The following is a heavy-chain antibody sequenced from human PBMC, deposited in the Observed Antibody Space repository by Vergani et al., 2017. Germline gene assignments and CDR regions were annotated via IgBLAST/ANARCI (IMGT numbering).Heavy chain of an antibody. Sequence: QVQLVQSGAEVKKPGASVKVSCKASGYTFTSYYIHWVRQAPGQGREWMGIINPSGGSTSYAQKLQGRVTMTRDTSTSTVYMELSSLRSEDTAVYYCASQDTAMGNYFDSWGQGTLVTVSS. CDR3: ASQDTAMGNYFDS. CDR2: INPSGGST. D-gene: IGHD5-18*01. J-gene: IGHJ4*02. V-gene: IGHV1-46*03. CDR1: GYTFTSYY.